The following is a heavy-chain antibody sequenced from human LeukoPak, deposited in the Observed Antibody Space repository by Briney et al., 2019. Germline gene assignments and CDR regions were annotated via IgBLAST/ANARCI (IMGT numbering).Heavy chain of an antibody. D-gene: IGHD3-3*01. CDR1: GGSISSSSYY. J-gene: IGHJ3*02. CDR3: ARVFPRKAVPDAFDI. Sequence: SETLSLTCTVSGGSISSSSYYWGWIRQPPGKGLEWIGSIYYSGSTYYNPSLKSRVTISVDTSKNQFSLKLSSVTAADTAVYYCARVFPRKAVPDAFDIWGQGTMVTVSS. CDR2: IYYSGST. V-gene: IGHV4-39*07.